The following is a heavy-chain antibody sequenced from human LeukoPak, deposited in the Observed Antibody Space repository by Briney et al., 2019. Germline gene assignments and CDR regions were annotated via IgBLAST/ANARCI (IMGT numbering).Heavy chain of an antibody. D-gene: IGHD7-27*01. J-gene: IGHJ4*02. Sequence: ASVKVSCKASGYIFTRYDMHWVRQAPGQRLEWMGWINADNGDAKYSQELQGRVTITRDTSASTAYMELSSLRSEDTAVYYCARGTGDHGWHFDYWGQGTLVTVSS. V-gene: IGHV1-3*01. CDR3: ARGTGDHGWHFDY. CDR1: GYIFTRYD. CDR2: INADNGDA.